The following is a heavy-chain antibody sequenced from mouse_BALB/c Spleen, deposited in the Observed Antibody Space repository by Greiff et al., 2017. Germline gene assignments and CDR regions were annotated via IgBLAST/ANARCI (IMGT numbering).Heavy chain of an antibody. V-gene: IGHV5-4*02. CDR1: GFTFSDYY. J-gene: IGHJ3*01. CDR2: ISDGGSYT. CDR3: ARDDYDWFAY. D-gene: IGHD2-4*01. Sequence: EVKLMESGGGLVKPGGSLKLSCAASGFTFSDYYMYWVRQTPEKRLEWVATISDGGSYTYYPDSVKGRFTISRDNAKNNLYLQMSSLKSEDTAMYYCARDDYDWFAYWGQGTLVTVSA.